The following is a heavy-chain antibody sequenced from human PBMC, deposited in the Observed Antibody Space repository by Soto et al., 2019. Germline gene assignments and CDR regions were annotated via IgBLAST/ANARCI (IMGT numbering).Heavy chain of an antibody. V-gene: IGHV4-61*01. D-gene: IGHD2-21*02. J-gene: IGHJ6*02. CDR2: IYYSGST. Sequence: PSETLSLTCTVSGGSVSSGSYYWSWIRQPPGKGLEWIGYIYYSGSTNYNPSLKSRVTISVDTSKNQLSLKLSSVTAADTAVYYCARTVTAAPYGRYGMDVWGQGTTVTVSS. CDR3: ARTVTAAPYGRYGMDV. CDR1: GGSVSSGSYY.